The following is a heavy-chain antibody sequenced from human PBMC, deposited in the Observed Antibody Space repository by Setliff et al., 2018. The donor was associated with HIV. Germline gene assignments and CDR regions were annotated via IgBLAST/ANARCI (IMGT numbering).Heavy chain of an antibody. CDR2: INPNSGGT. CDR3: ARGPEEGDCSGGSCYGNLDP. CDR1: GYTFTAYY. Sequence: ASVKVACKASGYTFTAYYMRWVRQAPGQGLEWMGWINPNSGGTTYAQKFQGMVTMTRDTSISTAYMELSRLRSDATAVYYCARGPEEGDCSGGSCYGNLDPWGQGTLVTVSS. D-gene: IGHD2-15*01. J-gene: IGHJ5*02. V-gene: IGHV1-2*02.